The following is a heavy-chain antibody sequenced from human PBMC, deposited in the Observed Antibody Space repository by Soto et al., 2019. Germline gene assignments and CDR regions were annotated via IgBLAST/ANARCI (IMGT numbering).Heavy chain of an antibody. CDR1: GYTFTGYY. D-gene: IGHD6-19*01. V-gene: IGHV1-2*04. CDR2: INHNSGGT. Sequence: QVQLVQSGAEVKKPGASVKVSCKASGYTFTGYYMHWVRQATGPGLEWMGWINHNSGGTKDAQKFQGWVTMTRSTDIRNAYMELNRLPSDDTAVYDCASDLAVAATSLDVYHSYSYGMDVWGQGTTVTVSS. CDR3: ASDLAVAATSLDVYHSYSYGMDV. J-gene: IGHJ6*01.